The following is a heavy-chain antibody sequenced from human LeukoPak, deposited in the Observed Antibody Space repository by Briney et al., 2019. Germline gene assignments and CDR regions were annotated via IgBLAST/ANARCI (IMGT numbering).Heavy chain of an antibody. CDR2: IIISSSYI. CDR3: ARDLAVAIDY. V-gene: IGHV3-21*01. J-gene: IGHJ4*02. Sequence: GGSLRLSCAASGFTFSSYSMNWVRQAPGKGLEWVSSIIISSSYIYYADSVKGRFTISRDNAKNSLYLQMNSLRAEDTAVYYCARDLAVAIDYWGQGTLVTVSS. CDR1: GFTFSSYS.